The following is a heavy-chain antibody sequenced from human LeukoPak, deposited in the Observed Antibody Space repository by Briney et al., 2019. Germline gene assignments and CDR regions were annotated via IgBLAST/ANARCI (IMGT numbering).Heavy chain of an antibody. V-gene: IGHV4-59*01. Sequence: SETLSLTCTVSGGSISSYYWSWIRQPPGKGLEWIGYIYYSGNTNYNPSLKSRVTISVDTSKNQFSLKLSSVTAADTAVYYCARLAYSSGWYGDHFDYWGQGTLVTVSS. CDR3: ARLAYSSGWYGDHFDY. J-gene: IGHJ4*02. D-gene: IGHD6-19*01. CDR2: IYYSGNT. CDR1: GGSISSYY.